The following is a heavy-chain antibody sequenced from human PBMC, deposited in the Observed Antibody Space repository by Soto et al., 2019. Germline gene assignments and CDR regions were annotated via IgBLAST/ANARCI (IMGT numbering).Heavy chain of an antibody. Sequence: WIWIRQHPGKGLEWIGYIYSSGNTYSNPSLKSRVSISMDTSRNEFSLKLTSLTAADTAIYFCARGHVAGLFRDSWGQGTLVTVSS. CDR3: ARGHVAGLFRDS. V-gene: IGHV4-31*02. CDR2: IYSSGNT. J-gene: IGHJ5*01.